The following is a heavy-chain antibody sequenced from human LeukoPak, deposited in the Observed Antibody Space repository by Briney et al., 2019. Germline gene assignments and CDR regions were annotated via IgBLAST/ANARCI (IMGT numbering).Heavy chain of an antibody. CDR3: VNGEEDYGDFYYYYGMDV. CDR1: GFTFSNSA. CDR2: IVVGSGNT. D-gene: IGHD4-17*01. Sequence: GASVKVSCKASGFTFSNSAVQWVRQARGQRLEWIGWIVVGSGNTNYAQKFQERVTITRDMSTSTAYMELSSLRSEDTAVYYCVNGEEDYGDFYYYYGMDVWGQGTTVTVSS. J-gene: IGHJ6*02. V-gene: IGHV1-58*01.